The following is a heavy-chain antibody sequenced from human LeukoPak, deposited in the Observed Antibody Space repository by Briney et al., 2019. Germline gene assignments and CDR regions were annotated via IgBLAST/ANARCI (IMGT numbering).Heavy chain of an antibody. V-gene: IGHV4-39*07. CDR3: ARLDTDYGVPPFEP. D-gene: IGHD4-17*01. CDR1: GVSISSSSYS. CDR2: IYYSGST. J-gene: IGHJ5*02. Sequence: SETLSLTCTVSGVSISSSSYSWGCIRQPPGKGLEWIGSIYYSGSTYYNPSLKSRVTTSVDTSKNQFSLKLSSVTAADTAVYYCARLDTDYGVPPFEPWGLGNLGTVSS.